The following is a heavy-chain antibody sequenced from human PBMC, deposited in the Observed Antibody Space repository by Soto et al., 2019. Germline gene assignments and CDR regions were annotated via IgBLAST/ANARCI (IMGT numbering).Heavy chain of an antibody. D-gene: IGHD3-3*01. Sequence: GGSLRLSCAASGFTFSSYGMHWVRQAPGKGLEWVAVISYDGSNRYYADSVKGRITISRDNSKNTLYLQMSSLRAEDTAVYYCAKDYAFWSGFLDYWGQGTLVTVSS. CDR1: GFTFSSYG. V-gene: IGHV3-30*18. CDR3: AKDYAFWSGFLDY. CDR2: ISYDGSNR. J-gene: IGHJ4*02.